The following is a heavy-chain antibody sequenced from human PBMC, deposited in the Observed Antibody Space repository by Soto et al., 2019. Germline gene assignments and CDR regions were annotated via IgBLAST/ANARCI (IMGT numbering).Heavy chain of an antibody. V-gene: IGHV1-8*01. D-gene: IGHD3-9*01. Sequence: ASVKVSCKASGYTFTSYDINWVRQATGQGLEWMGWMNPNSGNTGYAQKFQGRVTMTRNTSISTAYMELSSLRSEDTAVYYCARGDYDMLSGYYMRTWFDPWGQGTLVTVSS. CDR2: MNPNSGNT. CDR3: ARGDYDMLSGYYMRTWFDP. J-gene: IGHJ5*02. CDR1: GYTFTSYD.